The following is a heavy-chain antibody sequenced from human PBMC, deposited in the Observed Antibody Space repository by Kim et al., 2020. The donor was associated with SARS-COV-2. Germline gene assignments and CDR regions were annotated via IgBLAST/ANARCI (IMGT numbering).Heavy chain of an antibody. CDR2: INPIGEIT. Sequence: ASVKVSCKASGYTFNSYYIHWVRQAPGQGLEWMGIINPIGEITSYAEKFQGRVTMTRDMSTSTVYIGLSSLRSEDTGGYYCARDTNWWVYGRYNWFDPWG. V-gene: IGHV1-46*02. J-gene: IGHJ5*02. CDR1: GYTFNSYY. CDR3: ARDTNWWVYGRYNWFDP. D-gene: IGHD3-10*02.